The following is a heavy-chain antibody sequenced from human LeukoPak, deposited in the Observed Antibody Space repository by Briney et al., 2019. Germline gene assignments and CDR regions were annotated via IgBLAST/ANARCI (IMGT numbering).Heavy chain of an antibody. V-gene: IGHV4-39*02. CDR1: GGSFSSSDYY. J-gene: IGHJ6*03. CDR2: IYYSGTT. CDR3: ARDGRGLGFYYYYMDV. Sequence: SETLSLTCTVSGGSFSSSDYYWGWIRQPPVKGLEWIGSIYYSGTTYYNPSLKSRVTISVDTSKKQFSLKLRSVTAADTAVYYCARDGRGLGFYYYYMDVWGKGTTVTVSS.